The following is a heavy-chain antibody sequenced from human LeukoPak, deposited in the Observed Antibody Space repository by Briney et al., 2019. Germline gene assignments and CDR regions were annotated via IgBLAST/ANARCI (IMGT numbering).Heavy chain of an antibody. CDR1: GFTFSSHW. CDR3: ATRHCSIAACRASSYKCMDD. Sequence: GGSLRLSCAASGFTFSSHWMTWVRQAPGKGLEWVANINEDGSRKYYVDSVKGRFTISRDNAENSVHLQMNSLRAEDTAVYYCATRHCSIAACRASSYKCMDDWGKGTTVTVSS. D-gene: IGHD4-11*01. CDR2: INEDGSRK. V-gene: IGHV3-7*01. J-gene: IGHJ6*04.